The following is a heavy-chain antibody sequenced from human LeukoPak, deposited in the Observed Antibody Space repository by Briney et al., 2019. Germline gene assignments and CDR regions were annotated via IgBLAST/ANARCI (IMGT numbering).Heavy chain of an antibody. Sequence: SETLSLTCAVYGGSFSGYYWCWIRQPPGKGLEWIGEINHSGSTNYNPSLKSRVTISVDTSKNQFSLKLSSVTAADTAVYYCARRKAARSRPTFDYWGQGTLVTVSS. D-gene: IGHD6-13*01. J-gene: IGHJ4*02. CDR3: ARRKAARSRPTFDY. V-gene: IGHV4-34*01. CDR2: INHSGST. CDR1: GGSFSGYY.